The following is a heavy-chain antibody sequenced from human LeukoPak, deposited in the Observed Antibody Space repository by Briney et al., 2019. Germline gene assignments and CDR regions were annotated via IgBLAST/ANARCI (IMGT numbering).Heavy chain of an antibody. V-gene: IGHV3-7*01. CDR2: IKYEGSEQ. CDR3: ARFRPSYGLGSYGGNFDL. J-gene: IGHJ2*01. Sequence: TGGSLRLSCAASGFTFSSYWMTWVRKAPGKGLEWVANIKYEGSEQYYVDSVKGRFIISRDNVRNSLYLQMDSLRAADTAVYYCARFRPSYGLGSYGGNFDLWGRGTLAIVSS. D-gene: IGHD3-10*01. CDR1: GFTFSSYW.